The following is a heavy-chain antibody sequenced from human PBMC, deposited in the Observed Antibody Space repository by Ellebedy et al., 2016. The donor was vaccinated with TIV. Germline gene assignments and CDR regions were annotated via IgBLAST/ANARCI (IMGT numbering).Heavy chain of an antibody. D-gene: IGHD5-24*01. CDR2: MYGSGRGI. V-gene: IGHV3-23*05. CDR3: AKDQVSGDGRWVFDS. Sequence: GESLKISCGAFGFTFSAFAMGWVRQTPGKGLEWVSGMYGSGRGISYSESVKGRFTISRDNSKNTLYLEMNNLRVEDTAIYYCAKDQVSGDGRWVFDSWGQGTVVTVSS. J-gene: IGHJ3*01. CDR1: GFTFSAFA.